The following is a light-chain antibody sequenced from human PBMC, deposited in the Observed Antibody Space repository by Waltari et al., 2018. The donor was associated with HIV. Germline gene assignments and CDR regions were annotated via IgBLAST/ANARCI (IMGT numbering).Light chain of an antibody. V-gene: IGKV3-15*01. CDR2: GAS. CDR1: QSVTSN. CDR3: QQYDNWLS. Sequence: VMTQSPATLSASPVERATLSCRASQSVTSNLAWYQLKPGQAPRLLMYGASTRATGIPARFSGSGSGTEFTLTISSLQSEDFAVYVCQQYDNWLSFGGGTKVEIK. J-gene: IGKJ4*01.